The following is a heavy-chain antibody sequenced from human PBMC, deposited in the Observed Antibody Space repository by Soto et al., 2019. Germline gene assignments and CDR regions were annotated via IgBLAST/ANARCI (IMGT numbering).Heavy chain of an antibody. Sequence: SQTLSLTCAISGDSVSSNSAVWNWIRQSPSRGLEWLGRTYYRSKWYNDYAVSVKSRITINPATSKNQFSLQLGSVTPEDTAVYYCAREAPPFCSGGSCYSGYFDLWGQGTLVTVSS. CDR2: TYYRSKWYN. V-gene: IGHV6-1*01. D-gene: IGHD2-15*01. CDR3: AREAPPFCSGGSCYSGYFDL. CDR1: GDSVSSNSAV. J-gene: IGHJ4*02.